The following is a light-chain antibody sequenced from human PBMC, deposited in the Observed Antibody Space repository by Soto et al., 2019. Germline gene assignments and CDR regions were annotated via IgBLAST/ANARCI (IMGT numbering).Light chain of an antibody. Sequence: DLHLTPSPSTLSASVGGRFTTTCLASQSISTWLAWYQQKPGKAPKLLINKASSLDGGVPSRFSGSGSGTDFTLTIRSLQPEDFATYHCQHLSSYPVTFGQGTKVDI. CDR1: QSISTW. V-gene: IGKV1-5*03. CDR3: QHLSSYPVT. J-gene: IGKJ1*01. CDR2: KAS.